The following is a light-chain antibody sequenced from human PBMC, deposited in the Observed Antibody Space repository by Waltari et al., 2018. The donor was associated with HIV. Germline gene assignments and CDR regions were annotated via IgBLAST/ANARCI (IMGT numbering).Light chain of an antibody. V-gene: IGLV2-14*03. Sequence: QSALTQPASVSGSLGQSITFSCTGTSSDIGGYDYVSWYQQHPGKAPKIIIFDVTNRPSGVSDRCSGSKSGNTASLTISGLQAEDEADYYCTSFTSSSAWLFGGGTKLTVL. CDR1: SSDIGGYDY. J-gene: IGLJ3*02. CDR2: DVT. CDR3: TSFTSSSAWL.